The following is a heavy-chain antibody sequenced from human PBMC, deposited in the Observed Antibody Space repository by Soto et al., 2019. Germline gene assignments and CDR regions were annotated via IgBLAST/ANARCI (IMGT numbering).Heavy chain of an antibody. CDR2: IYSSVST. J-gene: IGHJ4*02. V-gene: IGHV4-4*07. CDR3: ARRHTSGRYSFDS. CDR1: NGSISGNY. D-gene: IGHD6-19*01. Sequence: SETLSLTCSVSNGSISGNYWTWIRKPAGGGLEWIGRIYSSVSTTYNPSLKSRVTMSVDTTKNQFSPRLTSVTAADTAIYYCARRHTSGRYSFDSWGRGALVTFSS.